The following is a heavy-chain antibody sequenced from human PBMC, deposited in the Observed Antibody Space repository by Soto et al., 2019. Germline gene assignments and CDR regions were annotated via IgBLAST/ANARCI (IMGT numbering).Heavy chain of an antibody. V-gene: IGHV5-51*01. D-gene: IGHD3-9*01. CDR3: ARLLYYDILTGPFDY. J-gene: IGHJ4*02. Sequence: GESLKISCKGSGYSFTSYWIGWVGQMPGKGLEWMGIIYPGDSDTRYSPSFQGQVTISADKSISTAYLQWSSLKASDTAMYYCARLLYYDILTGPFDYWGQGTLVTVSS. CDR2: IYPGDSDT. CDR1: GYSFTSYW.